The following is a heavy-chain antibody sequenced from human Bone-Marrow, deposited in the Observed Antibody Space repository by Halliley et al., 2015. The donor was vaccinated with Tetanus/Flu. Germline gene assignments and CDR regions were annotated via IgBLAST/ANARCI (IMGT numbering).Heavy chain of an antibody. CDR3: AKAFGALLLTSYGMDA. CDR1: GVTFSEYG. CDR2: ISYDGSSE. D-gene: IGHD3-16*01. Sequence: SLRLSCAASGVTFSEYGMHWVRQAPGKGLEWVAGISYDGSSENYADSVKGRFTVSRDNSQNTLYLQMNSLSPEDTAVYYCAKAFGALLLTSYGMDAWGQGPTGTVSS. J-gene: IGHJ6*02. V-gene: IGHV3-30*18.